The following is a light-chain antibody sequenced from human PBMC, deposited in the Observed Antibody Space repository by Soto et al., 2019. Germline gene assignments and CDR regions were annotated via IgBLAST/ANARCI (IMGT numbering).Light chain of an antibody. CDR2: EVS. Sequence: QSVLTQPASVSGSPGQSITISCTGTSSDVGNYKYVSWYQQHPGKAPKLMIYEVSNRPSGVSNRFSGSKSGDTASLTIPGLQAEDETDYYCSSYTSSGTYVFGTGTKVTVL. CDR1: SSDVGNYKY. V-gene: IGLV2-14*01. CDR3: SSYTSSGTYV. J-gene: IGLJ1*01.